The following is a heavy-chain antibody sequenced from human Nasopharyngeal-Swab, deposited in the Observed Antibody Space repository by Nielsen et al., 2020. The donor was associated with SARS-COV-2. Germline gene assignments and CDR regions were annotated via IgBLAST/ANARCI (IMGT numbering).Heavy chain of an antibody. CDR1: QFYLTKYN. V-gene: IGHV3-48*02. CDR2: ITSSSSTI. CDR3: TRDGLNGYYDSSGYPLRDGMDV. J-gene: IGHJ6*02. D-gene: IGHD3-22*01. Sequence: GESLKISCAASQFYLTKYNMHWVRQAPGKGLEWVSYITSSSSTIYYADSVKGRFAISRDNAENALYLQMNSLRDEDTAVYYCTRDGLNGYYDSSGYPLRDGMDVWGQGTTVTVSS.